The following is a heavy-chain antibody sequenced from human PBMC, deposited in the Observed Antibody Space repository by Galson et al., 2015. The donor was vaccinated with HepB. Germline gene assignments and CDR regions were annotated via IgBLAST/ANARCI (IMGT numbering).Heavy chain of an antibody. J-gene: IGHJ5*02. CDR1: GGSISSSNW. V-gene: IGHV4-4*02. Sequence: ETLSLTAAVSGGSISSSNWWSWVRPPPGKGLEWIGEIYHSGSTNYNPPLKSRVTISVDKSKNQFSLKLGSVTAAETAVYYCARGAEYYYDSSYNWFDPWGQGTLVTVSS. D-gene: IGHD3-22*01. CDR3: ARGAEYYYDSSYNWFDP. CDR2: IYHSGST.